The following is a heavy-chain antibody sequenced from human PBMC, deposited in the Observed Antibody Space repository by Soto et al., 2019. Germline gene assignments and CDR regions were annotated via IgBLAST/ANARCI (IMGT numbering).Heavy chain of an antibody. V-gene: IGHV4-59*01. J-gene: IGHJ6*02. CDR2: IYYSGST. CDR3: ARGNWNYFLSYYYYGMDV. CDR1: GGSISSYY. D-gene: IGHD1-7*01. Sequence: ASETLSLTCTVSGGSISSYYWSWIRQPPGKGLEWIGYIYYSGSTNYNPSLKSRVTISVDTSKNQFSLKLSSVTAADTAVYYCARGNWNYFLSYYYYGMDVWGQGTTVTVSS.